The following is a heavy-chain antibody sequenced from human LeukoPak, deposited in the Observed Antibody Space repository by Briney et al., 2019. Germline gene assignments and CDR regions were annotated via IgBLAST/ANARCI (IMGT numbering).Heavy chain of an antibody. CDR1: GCTFTSYD. V-gene: IGHV1-8*02. CDR2: MNPNSRNT. D-gene: IGHD6-13*01. CDR3: VRGSSSWNF. Sequence: ASVKVSCKASGCTFTSYDINWVRQATGQGLEWMGWMNPNSRNTGYAQKFQGRVTMTSDTSISTAYMELSSLRSEDTAVYYCVRGSSSWNFWGQGTLVTVSS. J-gene: IGHJ4*02.